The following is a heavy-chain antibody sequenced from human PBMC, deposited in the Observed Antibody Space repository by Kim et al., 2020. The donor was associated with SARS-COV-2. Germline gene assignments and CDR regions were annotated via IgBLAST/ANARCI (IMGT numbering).Heavy chain of an antibody. CDR3: ARDNYDILTGYYSYDAFDI. V-gene: IGHV3-74*01. CDR1: GFTFSSYW. D-gene: IGHD3-9*01. J-gene: IGHJ3*02. Sequence: GGSLRLSCAASGFTFSSYWMHWVRQAPGKGLVWVSRINSDGSSTSYADSVKGRFTISRDNAKNTLYLQMNSLRAEDTAVYYCARDNYDILTGYYSYDAFDIWGQGTMVTVTS. CDR2: INSDGSST.